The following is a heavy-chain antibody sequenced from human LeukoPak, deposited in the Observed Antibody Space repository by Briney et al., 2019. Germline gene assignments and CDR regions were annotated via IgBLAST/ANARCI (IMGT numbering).Heavy chain of an antibody. V-gene: IGHV3-21*01. Sequence: GGSLRLSCAASGFTFSSYAMSWVRQAPGRGLEWVSSISSSNSYIYHADSVKGRFTISRDNAENSLYLQMNSLRAEDTAVYYCARANYNILTGYYLLDYWGQGTLVTVSS. CDR3: ARANYNILTGYYLLDY. CDR2: ISSSNSYI. D-gene: IGHD3-9*01. J-gene: IGHJ4*02. CDR1: GFTFSSYA.